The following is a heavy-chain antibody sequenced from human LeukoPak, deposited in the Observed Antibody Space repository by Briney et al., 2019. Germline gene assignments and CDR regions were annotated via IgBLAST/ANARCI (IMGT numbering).Heavy chain of an antibody. CDR1: GYTFTGYD. V-gene: IGHV1-8*03. D-gene: IGHD2-15*01. CDR3: ARVDGSPDY. CDR2: MNPKSGNT. Sequence: ASVKVSCKASGYTFTGYDINWLRQATGQGLEWMGWMNPKSGNTGRAQKFQGRVTITRDTSISTVYMELSSLRFEDTAVYFCARVDGSPDYWGRGTLVTVSS. J-gene: IGHJ4*02.